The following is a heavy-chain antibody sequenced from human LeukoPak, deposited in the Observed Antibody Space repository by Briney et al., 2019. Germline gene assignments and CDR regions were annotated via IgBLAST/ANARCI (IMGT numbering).Heavy chain of an antibody. CDR3: ARSPAGQQPDNWFDP. Sequence: GGSLRLSCAASGFTFSSYAMHWVRQAPGKGLEWVAVISYDGSNKYCADSVKGRFTISRDNSKNTLYLQMNSLRAEDTAVYYCARSPAGQQPDNWFDPWGQGTLVTVSS. V-gene: IGHV3-30*04. D-gene: IGHD6-13*01. CDR1: GFTFSSYA. J-gene: IGHJ5*02. CDR2: ISYDGSNK.